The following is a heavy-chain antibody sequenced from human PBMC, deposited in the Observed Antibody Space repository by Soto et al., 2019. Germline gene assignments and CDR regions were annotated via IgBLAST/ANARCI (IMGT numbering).Heavy chain of an antibody. CDR2: ISGSGGAT. J-gene: IGHJ3*02. Sequence: GGSLRLSCSASGFTFSGYVMNWVRQAPGKGLEWVSFISGSGGATYYADSVKGRFTISRDNAKNTLYLQMNSLRVEDTAVYFCVRDRGYPDSFDIWGPGTLVTVSS. D-gene: IGHD3-10*01. V-gene: IGHV3-48*03. CDR3: VRDRGYPDSFDI. CDR1: GFTFSGYV.